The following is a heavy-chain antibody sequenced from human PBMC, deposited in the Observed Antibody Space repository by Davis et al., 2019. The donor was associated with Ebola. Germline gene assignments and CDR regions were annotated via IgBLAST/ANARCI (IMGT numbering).Heavy chain of an antibody. J-gene: IGHJ4*02. CDR1: GFTFSSYA. Sequence: PGGSLRLSCAASGFTFSSYAMSWVRQAPGKGLEWVSAISGSGGSTYYADSVKGRFTISRDNAKNTLYLQMNSLRADDTAVYYCARGVLDYYDSSGYYRWGQGTLVTVSS. CDR3: ARGVLDYYDSSGYYR. D-gene: IGHD3-22*01. CDR2: ISGSGGST. V-gene: IGHV3-23*01.